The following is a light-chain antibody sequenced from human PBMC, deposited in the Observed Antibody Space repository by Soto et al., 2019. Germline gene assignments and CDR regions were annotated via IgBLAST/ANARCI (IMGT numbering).Light chain of an antibody. Sequence: DVVMTQTPLSLSVTPGQPASISCKSSQSLLHITGETFLFWYLQKPGQSPQLLIYEVSTRVSGVPDRFSGSGSGTDFTLEISRVETDDVGIYYCMQSTQLPPTFGQETRLESK. V-gene: IGKV2D-29*02. CDR1: QSLLHITGETF. CDR3: MQSTQLPPT. CDR2: EVS. J-gene: IGKJ5*01.